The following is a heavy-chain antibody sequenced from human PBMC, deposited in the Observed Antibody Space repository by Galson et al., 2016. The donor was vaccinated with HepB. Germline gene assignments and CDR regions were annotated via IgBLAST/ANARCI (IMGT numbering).Heavy chain of an antibody. J-gene: IGHJ4*02. D-gene: IGHD4-17*01. CDR3: ARNDYGDYGVEY. Sequence: LSLTCTVSGSSSYYGGWIRQPPGKGLEWIGNIYYSGSTYYNPSLKSRVTISVDASKNQFSLKLSSVTAADTAVYFCARNDYGDYGVEYWGQGTPVTVSS. CDR2: IYYSGST. V-gene: IGHV4-39*01. CDR1: GSSSYY.